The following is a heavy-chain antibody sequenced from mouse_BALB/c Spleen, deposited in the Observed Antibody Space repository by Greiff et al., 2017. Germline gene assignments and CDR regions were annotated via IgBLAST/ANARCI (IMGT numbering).Heavy chain of an antibody. CDR1: GFNIKDTY. D-gene: IGHD1-1*01. V-gene: IGHV14-3*02. Sequence: VQLQQSGAELVKPGASVKLSCTASGFNIKDTYMHWVKQRPEQGLEWIGRIDPANGNTKYDPKFQGKATITADTSSNTAYLQLSSLTSEDTAVYYCARAFITTLYYYAMDYWGQGTSVTVSS. J-gene: IGHJ4*01. CDR2: IDPANGNT. CDR3: ARAFITTLYYYAMDY.